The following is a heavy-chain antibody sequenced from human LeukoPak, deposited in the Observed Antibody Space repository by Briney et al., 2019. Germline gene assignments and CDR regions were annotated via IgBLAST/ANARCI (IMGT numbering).Heavy chain of an antibody. CDR1: GFTLRSYA. Sequence: PGGSLRLSCAASGFTLRSYAMSWVREAPGKGLEWVSAISVSGNTYHADSVKGRFTISRDSSKNTLYLQMNRPRAEDAAVYYCAKAPVTTCSGAYCYPFDYWGQGTLVTVSS. V-gene: IGHV3-23*01. CDR3: AKAPVTTCSGAYCYPFDY. J-gene: IGHJ4*02. D-gene: IGHD2-21*01. CDR2: ISVSGNT.